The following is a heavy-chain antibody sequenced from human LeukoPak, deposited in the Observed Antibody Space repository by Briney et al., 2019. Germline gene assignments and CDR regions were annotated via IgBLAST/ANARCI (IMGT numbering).Heavy chain of an antibody. CDR3: ARDTTVTTVIYYYYGMDV. Sequence: GGSLRLPCAASGFTFSSYEMNWVRQAPWKGLEWVAVISYDGSNKYYADSVKGRFTISRDNSKNTLYLQMNSLRAEDTAVYYCARDTTVTTVIYYYYGMDVWGQGTTVTVSS. D-gene: IGHD4-17*01. V-gene: IGHV3-30-3*01. J-gene: IGHJ6*02. CDR2: ISYDGSNK. CDR1: GFTFSSYE.